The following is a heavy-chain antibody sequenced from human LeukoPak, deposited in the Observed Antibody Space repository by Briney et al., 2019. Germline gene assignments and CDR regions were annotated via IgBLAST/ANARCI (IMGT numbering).Heavy chain of an antibody. V-gene: IGHV3-23*01. D-gene: IGHD6-19*01. Sequence: PGGSLRLXCAASGFTFSTYAMSWVRHAPGKGLKGGSAISGGGGSRWYADSGKGRFTISRDNTKNTLYLQMNSLRAEDTAVYYCAKDGIGWYYFDYWGQGTLVTVSS. CDR3: AKDGIGWYYFDY. CDR2: ISGGGGSR. CDR1: GFTFSTYA. J-gene: IGHJ4*02.